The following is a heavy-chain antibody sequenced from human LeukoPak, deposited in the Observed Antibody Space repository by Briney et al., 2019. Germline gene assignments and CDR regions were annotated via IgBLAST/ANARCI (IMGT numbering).Heavy chain of an antibody. CDR3: AHYGDYRFMYYFDY. V-gene: IGHV2-5*01. J-gene: IGHJ4*02. CDR1: GFSLSPSGGG. CDR2: IYWNDDN. D-gene: IGHD4-17*01. Sequence: SGPTLVKPTQTLTLTCTFSGFSLSPSGGGVGWIRQPPGKALEWLALIYWNDDNRYSPSLRSRLTITKDTSKNQVVLTMTNMDPVDTATYFCAHYGDYRFMYYFDYWGRGTLVTVSS.